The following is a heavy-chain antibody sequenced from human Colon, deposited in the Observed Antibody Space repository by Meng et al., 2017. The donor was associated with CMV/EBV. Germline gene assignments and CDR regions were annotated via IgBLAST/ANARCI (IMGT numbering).Heavy chain of an antibody. D-gene: IGHD2-15*01. CDR2: IYGGGTT. J-gene: IGHJ6*02. CDR3: AGETGLPNGMDV. Sequence: GESLKISYTASEFTVSDSYMNWVRQAPGKGLEWVSVIYGGGTTKYADSVKGRFTISRDNSKNSLFLQMNSLRAEDTAVYYCAGETGLPNGMDVWGQGTTVTVSS. V-gene: IGHV3-53*01. CDR1: EFTVSDSY.